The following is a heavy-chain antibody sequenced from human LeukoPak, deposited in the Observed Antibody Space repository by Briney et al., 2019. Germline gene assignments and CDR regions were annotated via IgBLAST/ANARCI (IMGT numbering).Heavy chain of an antibody. CDR3: ARVPPDFWSGYPPPHFDY. CDR2: IYYSGST. Sequence: SETLSLTCSVSGGSINNYYWSWIRQPPGKGLEWIGYIYYSGSTNYNPSLKSLVTISVDTSKNQFSLKLSSVTAADTAVYYCARVPPDFWSGYPPPHFDYWGQGTLVTVSS. J-gene: IGHJ4*02. V-gene: IGHV4-59*01. CDR1: GGSINNYY. D-gene: IGHD3-3*01.